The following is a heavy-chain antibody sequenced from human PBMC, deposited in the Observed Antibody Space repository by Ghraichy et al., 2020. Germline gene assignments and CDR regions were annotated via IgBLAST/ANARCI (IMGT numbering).Heavy chain of an antibody. CDR1: GFTFSSYA. CDR2: ISGSGGST. D-gene: IGHD3-10*01. Sequence: GGSLRLSCAASGFTFSSYAMSWVRQAPGKGLEWVSAISGSGGSTYYADSVKGRFTISRDNSKNTLYLQMNSLRAEDTAVYYCAKALVDRGVPYYFDYWGQGTLVTVSS. J-gene: IGHJ4*02. V-gene: IGHV3-23*01. CDR3: AKALVDRGVPYYFDY.